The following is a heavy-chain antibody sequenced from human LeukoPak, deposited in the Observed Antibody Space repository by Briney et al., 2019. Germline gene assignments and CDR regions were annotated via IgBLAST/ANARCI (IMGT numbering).Heavy chain of an antibody. Sequence: SQTLSLTCAISGDSVSSNIAGWSWIRQSPSRGLDWLGRTYYRSRWYIDYAVSVGSRITINADTSKNQFSLQLNSVTPEDTAVYYCARGGLVGSDRGWFGPWGEGTLVTVSS. D-gene: IGHD2-15*01. CDR1: GDSVSSNIAG. CDR3: ARGGLVGSDRGWFGP. J-gene: IGHJ5*02. V-gene: IGHV6-1*01. CDR2: TYYRSRWYI.